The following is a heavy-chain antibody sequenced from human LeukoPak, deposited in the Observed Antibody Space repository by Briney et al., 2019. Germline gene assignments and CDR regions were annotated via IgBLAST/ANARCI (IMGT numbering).Heavy chain of an antibody. Sequence: SVKVSCKASGGTFSSYAISWVRQAPGQGLEWMGGIIPIFGTANYAQKFQARVTITTDESTSTAYMELSGLRSEDTAVYYCARSPDILTGYYYFDYWGQGTLVTVSS. V-gene: IGHV1-69*05. D-gene: IGHD3-9*01. CDR1: GGTFSSYA. J-gene: IGHJ4*02. CDR2: IIPIFGTA. CDR3: ARSPDILTGYYYFDY.